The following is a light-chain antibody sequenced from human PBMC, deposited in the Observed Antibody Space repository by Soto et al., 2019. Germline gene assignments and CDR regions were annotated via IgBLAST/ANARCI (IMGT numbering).Light chain of an antibody. CDR3: QQTYSTPHT. J-gene: IGKJ2*01. CDR2: AAI. CDR1: QTITAY. V-gene: IGKV1-39*01. Sequence: DIQMTQSPSSLSASVGDRVTITCRASQTITAYLNWYQHKPGKAPKLLIYAAISLQSGVPSRLSGSGSGTDFTLTIGSLQPEDFATYYCQQTYSTPHTFGQGTKVDIK.